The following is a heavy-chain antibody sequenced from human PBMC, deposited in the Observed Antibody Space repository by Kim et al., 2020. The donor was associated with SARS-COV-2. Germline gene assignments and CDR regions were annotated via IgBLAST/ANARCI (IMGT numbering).Heavy chain of an antibody. Sequence: SETLSLTCTVSGGSISSSSYYWGWIRQPPGKGLEWIGSIYYSGSTYYNPSLKSRVTISVDTSKNQFSLKLSSVTAADTAVYYCARHTAMVVWLSGGAFDIWGQGTMVTVSS. V-gene: IGHV4-39*01. CDR1: GGSISSSSYY. D-gene: IGHD5-18*01. CDR2: IYYSGST. CDR3: ARHTAMVVWLSGGAFDI. J-gene: IGHJ3*02.